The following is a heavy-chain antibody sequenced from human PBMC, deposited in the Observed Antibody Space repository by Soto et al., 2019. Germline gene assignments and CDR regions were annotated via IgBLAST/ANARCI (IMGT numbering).Heavy chain of an antibody. CDR2: INKASIYI. CDR3: ARRSVTTYHFFDY. D-gene: IGHD4-17*01. Sequence: VQLVESGGGLVKPGGSLRLSCAASGFTFNTYDMDWVRQAPGKGLEWVSSINKASIYIYYADSVRGRFTISRDNAKNSLYLQINSLRVEDTAVYYCARRSVTTYHFFDYWGQGTLVTVSS. V-gene: IGHV3-21*01. J-gene: IGHJ4*02. CDR1: GFTFNTYD.